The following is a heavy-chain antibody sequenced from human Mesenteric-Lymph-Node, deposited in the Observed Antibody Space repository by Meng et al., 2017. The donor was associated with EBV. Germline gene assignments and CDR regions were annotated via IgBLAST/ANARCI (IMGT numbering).Heavy chain of an antibody. V-gene: IGHV2-5*02. Sequence: QITLKEACPSLVNPTQTLTLTCTFSGFSLLTRGVAVSWIRQPPGKALECLGIIYWDDDKHYSPSLKSRLTITRDTSKSQVVLTMTNMDPVDTATYYCSHRRSDFAGNIIVDYWGHGTLVTVSS. CDR2: IYWDDDK. CDR3: SHRRSDFAGNIIVDY. D-gene: IGHD6-13*01. J-gene: IGHJ4*01. CDR1: GFSLLTRGVA.